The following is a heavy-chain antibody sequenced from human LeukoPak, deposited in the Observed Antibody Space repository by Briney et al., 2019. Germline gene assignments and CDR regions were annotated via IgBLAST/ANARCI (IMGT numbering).Heavy chain of an antibody. Sequence: PGGSLRLSCAASGFTFSNYDMHWVRQAPGKGLEWVAVIWYDGSNKYYADSVKGRFTLSRDNSKNTLYLQMNSPRAEDTAVYYCAKRNSGNYFDDWGQGSLVTVSS. V-gene: IGHV3-33*06. J-gene: IGHJ4*02. CDR2: IWYDGSNK. CDR1: GFTFSNYD. CDR3: AKRNSGNYFDD. D-gene: IGHD1-26*01.